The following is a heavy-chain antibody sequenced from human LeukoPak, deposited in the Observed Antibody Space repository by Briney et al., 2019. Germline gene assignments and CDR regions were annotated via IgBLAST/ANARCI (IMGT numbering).Heavy chain of an antibody. D-gene: IGHD6-6*01. CDR2: IYYSGST. Sequence: SETLSLTCTVSGGSISSYYWSWIRQPPGKGLEWIGYIYYSGSTNYNPSLKSRVTISVDTSKNQFSLKLSSVTAADTAVYYCARCRGYSSSWGAFDIWGQGTMVTVSS. J-gene: IGHJ3*02. CDR3: ARCRGYSSSWGAFDI. CDR1: GGSISSYY. V-gene: IGHV4-59*12.